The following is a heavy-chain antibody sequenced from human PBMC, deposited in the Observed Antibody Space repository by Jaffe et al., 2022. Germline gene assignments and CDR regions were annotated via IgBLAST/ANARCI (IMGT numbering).Heavy chain of an antibody. Sequence: EVQLVESGGGLVKPGGSLRLSCAASGFTFSSYSMNWVRQAPGKGLEWVSSISSSSSYIYYADSVKGRFTISRDNAKNSLYLQMNSLRAEDTAVYYCARDSFDYIWGGEDYWGQGTLVTVSS. CDR3: ARDSFDYIWGGEDY. D-gene: IGHD3-16*01. CDR1: GFTFSSYS. J-gene: IGHJ4*02. CDR2: ISSSSSYI. V-gene: IGHV3-21*01.